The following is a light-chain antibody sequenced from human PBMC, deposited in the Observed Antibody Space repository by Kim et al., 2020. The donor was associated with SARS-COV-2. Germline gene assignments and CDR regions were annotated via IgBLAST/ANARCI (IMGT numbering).Light chain of an antibody. CDR3: LQHSTYPCT. V-gene: IGKV1-17*03. Sequence: DIQMTQSPSAMSASVGDRVTITCRASQGISIYLAWFQQKPGKDPNRLIYAASSLQSGVPSRFSGSGSGTEFTLTISSLQPEDFATYYCLQHSTYPCTFGQGTKLEI. CDR1: QGISIY. J-gene: IGKJ2*02. CDR2: AAS.